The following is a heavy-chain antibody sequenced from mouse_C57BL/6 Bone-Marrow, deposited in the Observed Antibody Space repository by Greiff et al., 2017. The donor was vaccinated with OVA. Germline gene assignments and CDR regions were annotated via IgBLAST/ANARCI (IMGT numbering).Heavy chain of an antibody. V-gene: IGHV1-82*01. CDR1: GYAFSSSW. CDR3: AFPYYGSRYYYAMDY. CDR2: IYPGDGDT. Sequence: VQLQQSGPELVKPGASVKISCKASGYAFSSSWMNWVKQRPGKGLEWIGRIYPGDGDTNYNGKFKGKATLTADKSSSTAYMQLSSLTSEDSAVYFCAFPYYGSRYYYAMDYWGQGTSVTVSS. D-gene: IGHD1-1*01. J-gene: IGHJ4*01.